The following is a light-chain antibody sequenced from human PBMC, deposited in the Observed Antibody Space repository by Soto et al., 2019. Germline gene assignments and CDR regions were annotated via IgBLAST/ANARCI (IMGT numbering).Light chain of an antibody. CDR1: SSDVGSYNR. V-gene: IGLV2-18*02. CDR3: SSSTSINTYV. J-gene: IGLJ1*01. Sequence: QSALTQPPSVSGSPGQSVTISCTGTSSDVGSYNRVSWYQQPPGTAPKVMIYEVSNRPSGVPDRFSGSKSGNTASLTISGLQPEYEADYYCSSSTSINTYVFGTGTNVTVL. CDR2: EVS.